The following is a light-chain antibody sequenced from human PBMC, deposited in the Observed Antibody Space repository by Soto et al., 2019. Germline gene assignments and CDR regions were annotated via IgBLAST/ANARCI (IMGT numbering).Light chain of an antibody. J-gene: IGLJ1*01. V-gene: IGLV2-23*02. Sequence: SVRTQPATVSGSPGQSITISCTGTSSDVGSYNLVSWYQQHPGKAPKLMIYEVSKRPSGVSNRFSGSKSGNTASLTISGLQAEDEADYYCCPYAGSSYVFGTGTKVTVL. CDR2: EVS. CDR1: SSDVGSYNL. CDR3: CPYAGSSYV.